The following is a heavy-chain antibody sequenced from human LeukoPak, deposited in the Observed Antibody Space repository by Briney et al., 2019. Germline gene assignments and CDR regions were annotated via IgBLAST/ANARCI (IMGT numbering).Heavy chain of an antibody. CDR1: GFKFDDYG. CDR2: IRSKVYGGTP. CDR3: SRDQTPYY. Sequence: GGSLRLSCTASGFKFDDYGMTWIRQAPGKGLEWVGFIRSKVYGGTPEYAASVQGRFTISRDDSKGIAYLQMNSLKTEDTAVYYCSRDQTPYYWGQGTLVTVSS. V-gene: IGHV3-49*03. J-gene: IGHJ4*02.